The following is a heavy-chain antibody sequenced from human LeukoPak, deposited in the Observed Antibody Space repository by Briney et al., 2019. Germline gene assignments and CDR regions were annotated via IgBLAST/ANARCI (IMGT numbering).Heavy chain of an antibody. CDR3: VKVYPTVTTSSVLGS. J-gene: IGHJ4*02. CDR2: VSYDGNLQ. CDR1: GFIFSNYA. D-gene: IGHD4-17*01. V-gene: IGHV3-30*18. Sequence: PGRSLELSCAASGFIFSNYAIHWVGQAPGKGLEWVAAVSYDGNLQHYADAVKGRFTVSRDNSKNTVFLQINSLRTEDSAVYWCVKVYPTVTTSSVLGSWGQGTLVTVSS.